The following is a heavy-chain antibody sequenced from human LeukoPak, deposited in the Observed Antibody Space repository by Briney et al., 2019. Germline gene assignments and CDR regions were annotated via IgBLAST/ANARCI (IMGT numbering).Heavy chain of an antibody. V-gene: IGHV1-69*06. D-gene: IGHD2-15*01. CDR2: IIPIFGTA. CDR1: GYTFTSYG. CDR3: ARSTYCSGGSCYGY. Sequence: SVKVSCKASGYTFTSYGISWVRQAPGQGLEWMGGIIPIFGTANYAQKFQGRVTITADKSTSTAYMELSSLRSEDTAVYYCARSTYCSGGSCYGYWGQGTLVTVSS. J-gene: IGHJ4*02.